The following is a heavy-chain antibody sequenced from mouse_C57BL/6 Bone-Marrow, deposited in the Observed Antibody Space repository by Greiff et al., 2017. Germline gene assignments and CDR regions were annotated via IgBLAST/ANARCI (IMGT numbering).Heavy chain of an antibody. CDR1: GYTFTSYW. V-gene: IGHV1-55*01. D-gene: IGHD4-1*01. CDR3: ARSGPLGRSFDY. CDR2: IYPTSGRT. Sequence: VKLQQPGAELVKPGASVKMSCKASGYTFTSYWITWVKQRPGQGLEWIGDIYPTSGRTKYNEKFKSKAILTVDTSSNTAYMQLSSLTSEDSAVFDCARSGPLGRSFDYWGQGTTLTVSS. J-gene: IGHJ2*01.